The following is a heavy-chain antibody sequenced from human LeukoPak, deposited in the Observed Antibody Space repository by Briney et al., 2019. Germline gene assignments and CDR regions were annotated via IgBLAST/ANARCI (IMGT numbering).Heavy chain of an antibody. V-gene: IGHV6-1*01. D-gene: IGHD2-21*02. CDR2: TYYRSKWYN. CDR3: ARDLASCAGDCYSDGFDY. CDR1: GDSVSSNSAA. Sequence: SQTLSLTCAISGDSVSSNSAAWNWIRQSPSRGLEWLGRTYYRSKWYNDYAVSVKSRITINPDTSKNQFSLQLSSVTAADTAVYYCARDLASCAGDCYSDGFDYWGQGTLVTVSS. J-gene: IGHJ4*02.